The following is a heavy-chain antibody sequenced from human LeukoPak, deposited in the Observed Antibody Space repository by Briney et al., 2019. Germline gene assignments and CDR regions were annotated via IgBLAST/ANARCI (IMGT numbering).Heavy chain of an antibody. D-gene: IGHD3-22*01. Sequence: GSVKVSCKASGYIFTDYGISWVRQAPGQGLEWMGCTSAGSISSYSGNANYTQKFQGRVTMTMDKSTNTAYMELRSLRSDDTAVYFCVRDERCYYDSSGYYSSDGFDIWAHGTRVTISS. CDR2: TSAGSISSYSGNA. V-gene: IGHV1-18*01. J-gene: IGHJ3*02. CDR3: VRDERCYYDSSGYYSSDGFDI. CDR1: GYIFTDYG.